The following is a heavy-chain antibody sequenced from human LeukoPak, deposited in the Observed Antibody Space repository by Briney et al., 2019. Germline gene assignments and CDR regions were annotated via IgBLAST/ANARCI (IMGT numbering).Heavy chain of an antibody. V-gene: IGHV3-53*01. J-gene: IGHJ6*03. CDR2: IYSGGST. CDR3: ARICSSISCASYYYYYMDV. Sequence: GGSLRLSCAVSGFTVSSNYMSWVRQAPGKGLEWVSVIYSGGSTYYADSVKGRFTISRDNSKNTLYLQMNSLRAADTAVYYCARICSSISCASYYYYYMDVWGKGTTVTVSS. D-gene: IGHD2-2*01. CDR1: GFTVSSNY.